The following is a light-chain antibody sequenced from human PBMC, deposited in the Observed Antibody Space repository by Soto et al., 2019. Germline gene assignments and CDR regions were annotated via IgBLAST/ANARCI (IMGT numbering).Light chain of an antibody. J-gene: IGLJ1*01. CDR2: DVS. Sequence: QSALTQPASVSGSPGQSITISCTGTSSDVGGYNYVSWYQQHPGKAPKLMIYDVSNRPSGVSNRFSGSKSGNTASLTISGLQAEDEADYYCSSYTSSSTLALYVXGTGTKXTVL. V-gene: IGLV2-14*01. CDR3: SSYTSSSTLALYV. CDR1: SSDVGGYNY.